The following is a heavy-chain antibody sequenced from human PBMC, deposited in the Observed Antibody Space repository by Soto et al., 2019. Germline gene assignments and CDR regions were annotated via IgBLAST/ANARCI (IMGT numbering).Heavy chain of an antibody. Sequence: ASVKVSCRASGYTFTSYGISWVRQAPGQGLEWMGWISAYNGNTNYAQKLQGRVTMTTDTSTSTAYMELRSLRSDDTAVYYCARDKFFGPWIKGGYCSGGSCYSIFDPWGQ. CDR3: ARDKFFGPWIKGGYCSGGSCYSIFDP. D-gene: IGHD2-15*01. J-gene: IGHJ5*02. CDR1: GYTFTSYG. CDR2: ISAYNGNT. V-gene: IGHV1-18*01.